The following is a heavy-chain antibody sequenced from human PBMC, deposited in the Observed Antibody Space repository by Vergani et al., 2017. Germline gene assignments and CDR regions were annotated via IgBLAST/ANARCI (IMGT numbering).Heavy chain of an antibody. D-gene: IGHD4-23*01. CDR1: GFTFSSYA. Sequence: EVQLLESGGGLVQPGGSLRLSCAASGFTFSSYAMSWVRQAPGKGLEWVSAISGSGGSTYYADSVKGRFTISRDNSKNTLYLQMNSLRAEDTAVYYCARDSGANGGYYYYYGMDVWGQGTTVTVSS. V-gene: IGHV3-23*01. CDR3: ARDSGANGGYYYYYGMDV. CDR2: ISGSGGST. J-gene: IGHJ6*02.